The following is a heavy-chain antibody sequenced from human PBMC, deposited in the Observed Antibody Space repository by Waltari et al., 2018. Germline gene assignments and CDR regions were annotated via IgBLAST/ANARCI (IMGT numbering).Heavy chain of an antibody. CDR1: GFIFSIYS. V-gene: IGHV3-21*02. CDR2: INSGSSQM. J-gene: IGHJ4*02. D-gene: IGHD6-19*01. CDR3: AREDPRGWFFVDY. Sequence: VQLVESGGGLVKPGGSLRLSCAASGFIFSIYSMTWVRKAPGKGLEWVSCINSGSSQMYYADSVKGRFTISRDNAEKSLFLQMDSLTDEDTAMYYCAREDPRGWFFVDYWGQGVLVTVSS.